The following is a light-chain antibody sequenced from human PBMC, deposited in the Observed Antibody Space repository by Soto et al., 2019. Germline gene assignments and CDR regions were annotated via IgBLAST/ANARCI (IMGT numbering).Light chain of an antibody. J-gene: IGLJ3*02. Sequence: QSALTQPPSASGSPGQSVTISCTGTSSDVGGYNYVSWYQQHPGKAPKLMIYEVSKRPSGVPDRFSGSKSGNTASLTVSGLQAEDEAEYSCSAYAGSNNWVFGVCTKLTVL. CDR3: SAYAGSNNWV. CDR1: SSDVGGYNY. CDR2: EVS. V-gene: IGLV2-8*01.